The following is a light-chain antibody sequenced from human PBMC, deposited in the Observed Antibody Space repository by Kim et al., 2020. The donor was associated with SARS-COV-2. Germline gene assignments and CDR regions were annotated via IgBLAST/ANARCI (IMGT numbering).Light chain of an antibody. V-gene: IGLV2-8*01. CDR2: EVS. CDR3: SSYAGSTNV. Sequence: PGHAVTISCAGTSSDVGAYNCVSWYQQHPGKAPKLMIYEVSKRPSGVPDRCAGSKSGNTASLIVSGLQAEDEAEYYCSSYAGSTNVFGGGTKLTVL. J-gene: IGLJ3*02. CDR1: SSDVGAYNC.